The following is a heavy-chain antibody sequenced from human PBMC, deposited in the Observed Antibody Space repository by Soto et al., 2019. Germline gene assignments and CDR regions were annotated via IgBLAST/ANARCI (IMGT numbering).Heavy chain of an antibody. J-gene: IGHJ4*02. CDR3: AKGGRQWLVTSDVNY. Sequence: VQLVESGGGVVQPGRSLRLSCAASGFTFSDYAMHWVRHADSVKGRFTISRDSSKNTVSLEMTSLRAEDTAVYYCAKGGRQWLVTSDVNYWGQGALVTVSS. V-gene: IGHV3-30*03. CDR1: GFTFSDYA. D-gene: IGHD3-10*01.